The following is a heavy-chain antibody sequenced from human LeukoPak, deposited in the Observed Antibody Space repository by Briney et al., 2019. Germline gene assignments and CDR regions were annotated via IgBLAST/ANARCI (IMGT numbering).Heavy chain of an antibody. CDR2: ISGSGANT. CDR1: GFTFSSYA. Sequence: GGSLRPSCAASGFTFSSYAMSWVRQAPGKGLEWVSGISGSGANTYYAGSVKGRFTISRDNSKNTLFLQMNSLRAEDTAIYYCAKDRNPARDYYYFYMDVWGKGTTVTVSS. V-gene: IGHV3-23*01. J-gene: IGHJ6*03. CDR3: AKDRNPARDYYYFYMDV. D-gene: IGHD2-2*01.